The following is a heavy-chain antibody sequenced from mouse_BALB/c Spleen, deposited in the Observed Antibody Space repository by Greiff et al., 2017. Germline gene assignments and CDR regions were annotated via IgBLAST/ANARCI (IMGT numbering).Heavy chain of an antibody. CDR1: GYTFTSYV. J-gene: IGHJ4*01. CDR3: ARSYGNYGGYAMDY. CDR2: INPYNDGT. V-gene: IGHV1-14*01. D-gene: IGHD2-10*02. Sequence: LVESGPELVKPGASVKMSCKASGYTFTSYVMHWVKQKPGQGLEWIGYINPYNDGTKYNEKFKGKATLTSDKSSSTAYMELSSLTSEDSAVYYCARSYGNYGGYAMDYWGQGTSVTVSS.